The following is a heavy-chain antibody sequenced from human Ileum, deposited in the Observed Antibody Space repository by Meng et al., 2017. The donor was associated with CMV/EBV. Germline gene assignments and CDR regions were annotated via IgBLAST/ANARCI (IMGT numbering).Heavy chain of an antibody. CDR1: SGASSTYY. CDR2: INAGRTY. J-gene: IGHJ4*02. V-gene: IGHV4-4*07. Sequence: QVHLQESCPGLVEPSANLSRIVAVSSGASSTYYWYCGRQPAEKGLELIGRINAGRTYHDNPSLKSRVTMSVATSKKQFSLKVTSVTAEDTAVYYCAREENTVKQFEYWGQGTLVTVSS. D-gene: IGHD4-17*01. CDR3: AREENTVKQFEY.